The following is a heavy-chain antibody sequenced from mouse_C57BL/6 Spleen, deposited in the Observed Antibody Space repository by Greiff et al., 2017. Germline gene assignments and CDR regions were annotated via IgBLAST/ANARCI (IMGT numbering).Heavy chain of an antibody. V-gene: IGHV5-4*03. CDR1: GFTFSSYA. CDR3: ARGGSYSVFDY. D-gene: IGHD2-10*01. CDR2: ISDGGSYT. Sequence: EVKLMESGGGLVKPGGSLKLSCAASGFTFSSYAMSWVRQTPEKRLEWVATISDGGSYTYYPDNVKGRFTISRDNAKNNLYLQMSHLKSEDTAMYYCARGGSYSVFDYGGQGTTLTVSS. J-gene: IGHJ2*01.